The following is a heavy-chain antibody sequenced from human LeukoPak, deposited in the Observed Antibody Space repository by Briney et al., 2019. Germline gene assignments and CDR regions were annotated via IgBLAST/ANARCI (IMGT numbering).Heavy chain of an antibody. D-gene: IGHD6-13*01. CDR1: GGSFGGYY. Sequence: SETLSLTCAVYGGSFGGYYWSWIRQPPGKGLEWIGEINHSGSTNYNPSLKSRVTISVDTSKNQFSLKLSSVTAADTAVYYCARYIPPGDIAAAGTDYYYGMDVWGQGTTVTVSS. J-gene: IGHJ6*02. CDR2: INHSGST. CDR3: ARYIPPGDIAAAGTDYYYGMDV. V-gene: IGHV4-34*01.